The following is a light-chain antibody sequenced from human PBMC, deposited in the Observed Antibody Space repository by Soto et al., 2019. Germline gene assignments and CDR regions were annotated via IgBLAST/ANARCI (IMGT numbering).Light chain of an antibody. CDR2: KAS. Sequence: DIQMTQSPSTLSGSVGDRVTITCRASQTISSWLAWYQQKPGKAPKLLIYKASTLKSGVPSRFSGSGSGTEFTRTISSLQPDDFATYYSQHYNSYSEAFGQGTKVEL. J-gene: IGKJ1*01. V-gene: IGKV1-5*03. CDR1: QTISSW. CDR3: QHYNSYSEA.